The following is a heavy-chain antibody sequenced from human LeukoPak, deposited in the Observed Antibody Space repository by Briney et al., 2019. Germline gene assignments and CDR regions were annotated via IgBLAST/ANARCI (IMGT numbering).Heavy chain of an antibody. Sequence: GESLKISCKGSGYSFTSYWIGWVRQMPGKGLEWMGIIYPGDSDTRYSPSFQGQVTISADKSISTAYLQWSSLKASDTAMYYCARRVRSRSSSSALLFGYWGQGTLVTVSS. CDR1: GYSFTSYW. CDR2: IYPGDSDT. CDR3: ARRVRSRSSSSALLFGY. V-gene: IGHV5-51*01. J-gene: IGHJ4*02. D-gene: IGHD6-6*01.